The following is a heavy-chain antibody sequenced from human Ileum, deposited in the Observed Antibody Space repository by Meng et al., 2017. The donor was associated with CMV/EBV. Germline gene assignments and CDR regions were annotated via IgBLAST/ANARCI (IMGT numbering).Heavy chain of an antibody. CDR1: GSFSGYY. J-gene: IGHJ4*02. Sequence: GSFSGYYWSWIRQPPGKGLEWIGEINHSGSTNYNPSLKSRVTISVDTSKNQFSLKLSSVTAADTAVYYCARAIYTIFGVVINAYFDYWGQGTPVTVSS. CDR3: ARAIYTIFGVVINAYFDY. V-gene: IGHV4-34*01. D-gene: IGHD3-3*01. CDR2: INHSGST.